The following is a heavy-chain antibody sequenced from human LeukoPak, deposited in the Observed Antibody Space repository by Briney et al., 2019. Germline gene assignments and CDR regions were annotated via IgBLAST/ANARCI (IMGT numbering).Heavy chain of an antibody. CDR1: GYTFTSYG. CDR3: ARDLAKGETGIAARGFDY. CDR2: ISAYNGNT. J-gene: IGHJ4*02. V-gene: IGHV1-18*01. D-gene: IGHD6-13*01. Sequence: GASVKVSCKASGYTFTSYGISWVRQAPGQGLEWMGWISAYNGNTNYAQKLQGRVTMTTDTSTSTAYMELRSLRSDDTAVYYCARDLAKGETGIAARGFDYWGQGTLVTVSS.